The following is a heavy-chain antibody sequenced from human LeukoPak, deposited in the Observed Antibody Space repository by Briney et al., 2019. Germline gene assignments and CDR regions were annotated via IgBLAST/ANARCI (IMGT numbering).Heavy chain of an antibody. Sequence: GASVKVSCKASGYTFTSYYMHWVRQAPGQGLEWMGWISAYNGNTNYAQKLQGRVTMTTDTSTSTAYMELRSLRSDDTAVYYCARDSTYYDILTASLDPWGQGTLVTVSS. D-gene: IGHD3-9*01. J-gene: IGHJ5*02. CDR2: ISAYNGNT. CDR3: ARDSTYYDILTASLDP. V-gene: IGHV1-18*04. CDR1: GYTFTSYY.